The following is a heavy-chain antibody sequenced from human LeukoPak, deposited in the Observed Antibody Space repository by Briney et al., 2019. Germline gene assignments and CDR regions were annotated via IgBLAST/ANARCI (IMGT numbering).Heavy chain of an antibody. J-gene: IGHJ5*02. CDR2: IYSGGST. Sequence: GGSLRLSCTASGFTVSTYYMSWVRQAPGKGLEWVSVIYSGGSTYYADSVKDRFTISRDISKNTLYLQMNSLRAEDTAVYYCARIIAAGDTEWFDPWGQGTLVTVSS. CDR1: GFTVSTYY. D-gene: IGHD6-13*01. CDR3: ARIIAAGDTEWFDP. V-gene: IGHV3-66*01.